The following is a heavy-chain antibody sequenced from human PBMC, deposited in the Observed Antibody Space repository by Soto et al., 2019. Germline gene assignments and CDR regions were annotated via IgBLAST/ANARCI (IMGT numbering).Heavy chain of an antibody. CDR2: IYYSGST. J-gene: IGHJ6*02. Sequence: SETLSLTCTVSGGSISSGGYYWSWIRQHPGKGLEWIGYIYYSGSTYYNPSLKSRVTISVDTSKNQFSLKLSSVTAADTAVYYCARAGEGGYEYYYYYYGMDVWGQGTTVTVSS. CDR1: GGSISSGGYY. CDR3: ARAGEGGYEYYYYYYGMDV. V-gene: IGHV4-31*03. D-gene: IGHD5-12*01.